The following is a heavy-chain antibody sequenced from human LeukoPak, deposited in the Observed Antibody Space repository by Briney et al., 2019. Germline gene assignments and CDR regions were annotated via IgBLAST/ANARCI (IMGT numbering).Heavy chain of an antibody. D-gene: IGHD6-19*01. V-gene: IGHV3-48*01. CDR2: ISSSSSTI. CDR1: GFTFSSYS. J-gene: IGHJ4*02. CDR3: ARVKQWLVGYFDY. Sequence: GSLRLSCAASGFTFSSYSMNWARQAPGKGLEWVSYISSSSSTIYYADSVKGRFTISRDNAKNSLYLQMNSLRAEDTAVYYCARVKQWLVGYFDYWGQGTLVTVSS.